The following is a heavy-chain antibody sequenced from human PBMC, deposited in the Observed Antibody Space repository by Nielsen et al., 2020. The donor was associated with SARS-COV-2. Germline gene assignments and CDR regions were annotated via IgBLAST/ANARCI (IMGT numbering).Heavy chain of an antibody. V-gene: IGHV3-13*01. CDR1: GFTFSSYD. Sequence: GGSLRLSCAASGFTFSSYDMHWVRRATGKGLEWVSAIGTAGDTYYPGSVKGRFTISRENAKNSLYLQMNSLRTGDTAVYYCARGGGLEPLRGGMDVWGQGTTVTVSS. CDR2: IGTAGDT. CDR3: ARGGGLEPLRGGMDV. D-gene: IGHD1-14*01. J-gene: IGHJ6*02.